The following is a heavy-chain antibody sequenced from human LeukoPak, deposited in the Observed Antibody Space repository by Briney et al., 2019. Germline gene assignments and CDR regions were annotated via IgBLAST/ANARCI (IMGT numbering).Heavy chain of an antibody. D-gene: IGHD2-15*01. CDR2: IYSGGST. V-gene: IGHV3-53*01. Sequence: GGSLRLSCAASGLTFSSHWMNWARQAPGKGLEWVSIIYSGGSTYYADSVKGRFTISRDNSKNTLYLQMNSLRAEDTAVYYCARAPGYCSGGSCYSLLDYWGQGTLVTVSS. CDR3: ARAPGYCSGGSCYSLLDY. CDR1: GLTFSSHW. J-gene: IGHJ4*02.